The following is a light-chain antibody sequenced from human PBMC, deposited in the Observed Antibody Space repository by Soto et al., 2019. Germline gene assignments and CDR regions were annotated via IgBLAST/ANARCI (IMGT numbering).Light chain of an antibody. CDR1: HSLLYRCANENY. J-gene: IGKJ5*01. CDR2: GAS. CDR3: QQYNNWLYT. Sequence: DIVLTQSPGSLAVSLREKAAINCKASHSLLYRCANENYLAWYQQKPGQAPRXXIYGASTRATGIPARFSGSLSGTEFTLTISSLQSEDFAVYYCQQYNNWLYTFGQGTRVEIK. V-gene: IGKV3-15*01.